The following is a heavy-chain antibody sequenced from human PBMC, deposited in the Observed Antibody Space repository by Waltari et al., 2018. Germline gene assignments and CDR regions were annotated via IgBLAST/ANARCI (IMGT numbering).Heavy chain of an antibody. CDR3: VRDPRYYNNDYFVP. D-gene: IGHD3-9*01. CDR2: IYHSGAT. V-gene: IGHV4-38-2*02. Sequence: QVHLQETGPGLVKPSETLSLTCAVSGDSISSGYYWGWIRQPPGKGLEWIEFIYHSGATHYNPSLKSRVTISVDTPMNHWFLPLTSVTAADTAVYYCVRDPRYYNNDYFVPLGQGTLVTVSS. J-gene: IGHJ5*02. CDR1: GDSISSGYY.